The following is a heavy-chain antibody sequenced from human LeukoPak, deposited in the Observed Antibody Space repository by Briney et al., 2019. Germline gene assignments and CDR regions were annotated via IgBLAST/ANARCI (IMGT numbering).Heavy chain of an antibody. D-gene: IGHD6-19*01. V-gene: IGHV4-4*07. Sequence: SETLSLTCNVSGGSINVDYNTDYWSWIRQPAGKGLEWIGRIHASEISSYNPSFRGRVTVSLDKSMNQVSLHLASVTAADTAVYYCARDLGINTGWYGFDSWGLGILVTVSS. J-gene: IGHJ4*02. CDR3: ARDLGINTGWYGFDS. CDR1: GGSINVDYNTDY. CDR2: IHASEIS.